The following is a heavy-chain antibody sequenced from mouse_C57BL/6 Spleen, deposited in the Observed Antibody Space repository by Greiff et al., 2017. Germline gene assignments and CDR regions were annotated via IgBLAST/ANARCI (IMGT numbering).Heavy chain of an antibody. CDR2: IDPSASYT. D-gene: IGHD1-1*01. J-gene: IGHJ3*01. Sequence: VQLQQPGAELVRPGTSVKLSCKASGYTFTSYWMHWVKQRPGQGLEWIGVIDPSASYTNYNQKFKGKATLTVDTSSSTAYMQLSSLTSADSAVYYCSRDYGSSTGAWFAYWGQGTLVTVSA. V-gene: IGHV1-59*01. CDR3: SRDYGSSTGAWFAY. CDR1: GYTFTSYW.